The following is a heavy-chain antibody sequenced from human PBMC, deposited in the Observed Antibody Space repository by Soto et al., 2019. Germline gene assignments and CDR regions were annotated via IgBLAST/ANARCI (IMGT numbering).Heavy chain of an antibody. CDR1: GGTFSSYA. J-gene: IGHJ4*02. D-gene: IGHD2-15*01. CDR2: IIPIFGTA. CDR3: AREYDSGAYFDY. V-gene: IGHV1-69*12. Sequence: QVQLVQSGAEVKKPGSSVKVSCKASGGTFSSYAISWVRQAPGQGLEWMGGIIPIFGTANYAQKFQGRVTLTANESTSTAYMELSSLRSEDTAVYYCAREYDSGAYFDYWGQGTLVTVSS.